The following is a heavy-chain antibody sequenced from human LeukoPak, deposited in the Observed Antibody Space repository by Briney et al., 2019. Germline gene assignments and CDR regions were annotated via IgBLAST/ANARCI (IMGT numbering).Heavy chain of an antibody. CDR2: IRYDGSNK. J-gene: IGHJ4*02. CDR1: GFTFSSYT. V-gene: IGHV3-30*02. Sequence: GGSLRLSCAASGFTFSSYTMNWVRQAPGKGLEWVAFIRYDGSNKYYADSVKGRFTISRDNSKNTLYLQMNSLRAEDTAVYYCAKDGYILGYCSSTSCYTRNFDYWGQGTLVTVSS. CDR3: AKDGYILGYCSSTSCYTRNFDY. D-gene: IGHD2-2*02.